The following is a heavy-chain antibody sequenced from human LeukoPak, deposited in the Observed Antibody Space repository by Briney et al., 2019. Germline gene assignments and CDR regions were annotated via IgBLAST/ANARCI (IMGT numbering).Heavy chain of an antibody. V-gene: IGHV3-7*01. Sequence: GGSLRLSCAASGFTFSSYWMSWVRQAPGKGLEWVANIKQDGSEKYYVDSVKGRFTISRDSAKNSLYLQMNSLRAEDTAVYYCARDDCSSISCYHNWFDPWGQGTLVTVSS. CDR3: ARDDCSSISCYHNWFDP. CDR1: GFTFSSYW. CDR2: IKQDGSEK. J-gene: IGHJ5*02. D-gene: IGHD2-2*01.